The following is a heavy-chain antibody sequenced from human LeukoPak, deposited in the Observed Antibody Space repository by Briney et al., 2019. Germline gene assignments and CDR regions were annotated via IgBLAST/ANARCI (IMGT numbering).Heavy chain of an antibody. Sequence: SETLSLTCAVSGYSLSSGYYWGWIRQPPGKGLEWIGGMYHSGSTYYNPSLRSRVTIAMDTSKNQFSLKLSSVTAADSAVYYCARDTGYYDGDGRYYFDYWGQGTLVTVSS. V-gene: IGHV4-38-2*02. D-gene: IGHD3-22*01. J-gene: IGHJ4*02. CDR1: GYSLSSGYY. CDR2: MYHSGST. CDR3: ARDTGYYDGDGRYYFDY.